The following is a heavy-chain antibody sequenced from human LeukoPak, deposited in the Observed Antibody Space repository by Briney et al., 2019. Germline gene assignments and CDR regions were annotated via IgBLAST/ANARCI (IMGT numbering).Heavy chain of an antibody. Sequence: GVSPRLSCAASGFTFSSYEMHWVRQAPGKGLEGVSYISSSGSTIYYADSVKGRFTISRDNAKNSPYLQMNSLTAEDTAVYYCARDRGRWFGEIDYWRQPTLVSVSS. V-gene: IGHV3-48*03. D-gene: IGHD3-10*01. CDR3: ARDRGRWFGEIDY. CDR2: ISSSGSTI. J-gene: IGHJ4*02. CDR1: GFTFSSYE.